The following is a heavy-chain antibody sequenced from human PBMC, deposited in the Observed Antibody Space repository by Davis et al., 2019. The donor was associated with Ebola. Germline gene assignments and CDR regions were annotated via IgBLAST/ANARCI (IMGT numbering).Heavy chain of an antibody. CDR3: ARPVSPGYSYGYYYYDMDV. J-gene: IGHJ6*02. D-gene: IGHD5-18*01. V-gene: IGHV4-39*01. CDR1: GGSISSYY. Sequence: SETLSLTCTVSGGSISSYYWGWIRQPPGKGLEWIGSIYSSGSTYYKPSLESRVTISVDTSKNQLSLKLTSVTAADTAVYYCARPVSPGYSYGYYYYDMDVWGQGTTVTVSS. CDR2: IYSSGST.